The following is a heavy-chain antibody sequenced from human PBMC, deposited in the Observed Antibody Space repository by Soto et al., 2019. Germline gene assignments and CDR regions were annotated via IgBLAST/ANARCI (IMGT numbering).Heavy chain of an antibody. CDR2: IIPILGIA. CDR3: TRGTGHWNDKLTYYYYGMDV. CDR1: GGTFSSYT. V-gene: IGHV1-69*02. J-gene: IGHJ6*02. D-gene: IGHD1-1*01. Sequence: SVKVSCKASGGTFSSYTISWVRQAPGQGLEWMGRIIPILGIANYAQKFQGRVTITADKSTSTAYMELSSLRSEDTAVYYCTRGTGHWNDKLTYYYYGMDVWGQGTTVTVSS.